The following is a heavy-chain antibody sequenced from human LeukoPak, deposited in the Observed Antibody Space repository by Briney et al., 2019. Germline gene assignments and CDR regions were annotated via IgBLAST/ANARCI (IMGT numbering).Heavy chain of an antibody. D-gene: IGHD6-13*01. J-gene: IGHJ4*02. Sequence: SETLSLTCTVSGGSISNYYWSWIRQPPGKGLEWIGYTYYSGTTNYNPSLKSRVTISVDTSKNQFSLKLHSVTAADTAVYYCARGVYIAAAQYGYWGQGTLATVSS. CDR1: GGSISNYY. V-gene: IGHV4-59*01. CDR2: TYYSGTT. CDR3: ARGVYIAAAQYGY.